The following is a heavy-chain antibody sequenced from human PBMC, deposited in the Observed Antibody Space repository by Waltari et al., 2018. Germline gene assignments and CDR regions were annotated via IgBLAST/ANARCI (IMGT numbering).Heavy chain of an antibody. CDR1: GLTLSDAW. D-gene: IGHD3-3*01. CDR3: NTDRVTIFGGY. CDR2: IKSKNDGETT. Sequence: EVQLVASGGGLVKPGGSLRLSCAASGLTLSDAWLTWVRQAPGKGLEWVVRIKSKNDGETTEYAAPVKGRFSISRDDSKDTIYLQMNSLDTEDTAMYYCNTDRVTIFGGYWGQGTLVTVSS. J-gene: IGHJ4*02. V-gene: IGHV3-15*01.